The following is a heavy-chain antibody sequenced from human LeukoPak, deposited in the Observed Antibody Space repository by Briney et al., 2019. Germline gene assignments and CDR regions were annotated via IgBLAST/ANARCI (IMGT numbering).Heavy chain of an antibody. V-gene: IGHV4-4*07. CDR2: IYPSGST. Sequence: SETLSLTCTVSGASITNYYWSWIRQSAGKGLEWIGRIYPSGSTHSNPSLKSRVTMSLDTSKNQFSLGLSSVTAADTAVYYCARVRPNWNDGTFDYWGQGTLVTASS. CDR1: GASITNYY. J-gene: IGHJ4*02. D-gene: IGHD1-1*01. CDR3: ARVRPNWNDGTFDY.